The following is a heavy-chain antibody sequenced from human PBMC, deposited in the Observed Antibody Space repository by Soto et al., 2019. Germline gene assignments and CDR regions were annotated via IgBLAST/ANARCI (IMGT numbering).Heavy chain of an antibody. J-gene: IGHJ4*02. CDR1: GGSFSCYF. CDR3: AKDRNYPRDQFHY. CDR2: INHSGIT. Sequence: PSETLSLTCTVSGGSFSCYFWTWIRQPPGKGLEWLAEINHSGITNYNPSVESRVSMSVDTSKNQFSLRLYSVTAADTAVYYCAKDRNYPRDQFHYWGQGTLVTVSS. V-gene: IGHV4-34*01. D-gene: IGHD1-7*01.